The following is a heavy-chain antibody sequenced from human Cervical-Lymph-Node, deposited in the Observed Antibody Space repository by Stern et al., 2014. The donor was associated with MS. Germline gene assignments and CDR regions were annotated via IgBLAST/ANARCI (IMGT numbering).Heavy chain of an antibody. J-gene: IGHJ3*02. D-gene: IGHD3-22*01. Sequence: DQLVESGGGLVKSGGSLRLSCAASGFTFSDYYMSWIRQAPGKGLEWVSYLSSSGRIIYYADSVKGRFTISRDNAKNSLCLQMNSLRAEDTAVYYCARTRPDYYDSSGYFLGAFDIWGQGTMVTVSS. CDR1: GFTFSDYY. V-gene: IGHV3-11*01. CDR3: ARTRPDYYDSSGYFLGAFDI. CDR2: LSSSGRII.